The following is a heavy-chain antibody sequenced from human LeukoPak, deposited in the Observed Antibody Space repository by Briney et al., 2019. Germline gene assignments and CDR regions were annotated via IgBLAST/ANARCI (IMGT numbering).Heavy chain of an antibody. CDR2: ISGSGGST. CDR3: AKEVRARGYSYGYLLFGY. Sequence: PGGSLRLSCAASGFTFSSYAMSWGRQAPGKGLEWVSAISGSGGSTYYADSVKGRFTISRDNSKNTLYLQMNSLRAEDTAVYYCAKEVRARGYSYGYLLFGYGGQGPLVTVSS. J-gene: IGHJ4*02. V-gene: IGHV3-23*01. D-gene: IGHD5-18*01. CDR1: GFTFSSYA.